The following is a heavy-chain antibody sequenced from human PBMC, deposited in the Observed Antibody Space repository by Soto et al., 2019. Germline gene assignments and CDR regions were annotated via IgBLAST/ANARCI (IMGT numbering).Heavy chain of an antibody. V-gene: IGHV4-61*01. CDR2: IYYSGRT. CDR3: ARDHEVVRYWYFDL. D-gene: IGHD2-15*01. CDR1: GGSVSSGSYY. Sequence: QVQLQESGPGLVKPSETLSLTCTVSGGSVSSGSYYWSWIRQPPGKGLEWIGYIYYSGRTSYNPSLKSRVPLPVDTSKNQFSLKLISVTAEDTAVYYCARDHEVVRYWYFDLWGRGTLVSVSS. J-gene: IGHJ2*01.